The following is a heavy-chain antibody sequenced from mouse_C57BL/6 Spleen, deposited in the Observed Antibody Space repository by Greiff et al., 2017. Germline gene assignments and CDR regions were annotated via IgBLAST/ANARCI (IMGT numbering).Heavy chain of an antibody. D-gene: IGHD4-1*01. CDR1: GYTFTSYW. CDR3: ARREGNWDAMDY. V-gene: IGHV1-52*01. CDR2: IDPSDSET. Sequence: VQLQQPGAELVRPGSSVKLSCKASGYTFTSYWMHWVKQRPIQGLEWIGNIDPSDSETHYNQKFKDKATLTVDKSSSTAYMQLSSLTSEDSAVYYCARREGNWDAMDYWGQGASVTVSS. J-gene: IGHJ4*01.